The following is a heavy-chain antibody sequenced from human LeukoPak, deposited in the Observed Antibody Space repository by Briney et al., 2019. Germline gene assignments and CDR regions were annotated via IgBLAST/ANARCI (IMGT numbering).Heavy chain of an antibody. CDR3: ARVATAGTVADY. CDR2: ISSTSSYI. J-gene: IGHJ4*02. D-gene: IGHD6-13*01. V-gene: IGHV3-21*01. Sequence: GGSLRLSCAASGFTFSSYAMSWVRQAPGKGLEWVSSISSTSSYIYYADSVKGRFTISRDNAKNSLYLQMNSLRAEDTAVYYCARVATAGTVADYWGQGTLVTVSS. CDR1: GFTFSSYA.